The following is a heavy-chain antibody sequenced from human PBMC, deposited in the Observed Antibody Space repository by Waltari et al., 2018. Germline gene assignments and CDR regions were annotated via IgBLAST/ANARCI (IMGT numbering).Heavy chain of an antibody. D-gene: IGHD5-18*01. Sequence: QVQLQESGPGLVKPSETLSLSCTVSDDSISGYFWNWIRQPPGKGLEWIGYIYYSGSSNYNPSLQSRVTISLDTSKNQFSLKLTSVTAADTAVYYCARKPVGYSYGYDSWGQGTLVTVSS. CDR3: ARKPVGYSYGYDS. CDR1: DDSISGYF. J-gene: IGHJ4*02. V-gene: IGHV4-59*01. CDR2: IYYSGSS.